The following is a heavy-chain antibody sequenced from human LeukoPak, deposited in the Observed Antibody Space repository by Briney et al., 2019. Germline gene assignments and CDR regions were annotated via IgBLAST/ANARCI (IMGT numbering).Heavy chain of an antibody. Sequence: TSQTLSLTCTVSGASISSSSYYWGWIRQPPGKGLEWIGSIYYSGSTYYNPSLKSRVTISVDTSKNQFSLKLSSVTAADTAVYYCARRGMGSSSSYWGQGTLVTVSS. CDR1: GASISSSSYY. CDR3: ARRGMGSSSSY. V-gene: IGHV4-39*01. J-gene: IGHJ4*02. D-gene: IGHD6-6*01. CDR2: IYYSGST.